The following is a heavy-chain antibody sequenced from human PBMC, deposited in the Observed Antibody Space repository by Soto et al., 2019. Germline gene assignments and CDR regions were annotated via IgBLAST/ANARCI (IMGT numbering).Heavy chain of an antibody. V-gene: IGHV3-30*18. CDR1: GFTFSSYG. D-gene: IGHD5-12*01. J-gene: IGHJ3*01. CDR3: AKAYSGYFDV. Sequence: GVYLRLSCSASGFTFSSYGIHWVRQAPGKGLEWVAVISYDGSKKYYADSVKGLFTISRDNSKNTLYLQVNSLRAEDTAVYYCAKAYSGYFDVWGKGTMVTV. CDR2: ISYDGSKK.